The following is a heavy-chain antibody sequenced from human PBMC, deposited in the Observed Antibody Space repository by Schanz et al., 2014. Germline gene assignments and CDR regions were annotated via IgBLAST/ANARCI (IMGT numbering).Heavy chain of an antibody. CDR1: GYTFTSYD. J-gene: IGHJ3*02. CDR3: ARGGGPEDVFDI. V-gene: IGHV1-8*01. Sequence: VQLVQSGAEVKRPGASVRVSCKASGYTFTSYDFNWVRQAPGQGLEWMGWMNPDSGNTGYAQKLQGRVTLTTDTSTSTAYMELRNLRSDDTAVYYCARGGGPEDVFDIWGQGTMVTVSS. CDR2: MNPDSGNT.